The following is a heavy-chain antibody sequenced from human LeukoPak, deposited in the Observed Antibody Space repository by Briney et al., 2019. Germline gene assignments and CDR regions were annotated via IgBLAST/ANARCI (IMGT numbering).Heavy chain of an antibody. Sequence: PSQTLSLTCTVSGGSIRRGGYFWSWIRQHPGKGLEWIGYIYYSGSPYYNPSLKSRVTISVDTSKNQFSLKLSSVTAADTAVYYCARDRCSGGSCYYFDYWGQGTLVTVSS. J-gene: IGHJ4*02. CDR1: GGSIRRGGYF. CDR2: IYYSGSP. V-gene: IGHV4-31*03. CDR3: ARDRCSGGSCYYFDY. D-gene: IGHD2-15*01.